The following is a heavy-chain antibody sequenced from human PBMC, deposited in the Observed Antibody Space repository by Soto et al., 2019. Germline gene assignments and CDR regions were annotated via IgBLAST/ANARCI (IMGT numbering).Heavy chain of an antibody. CDR2: XXPXXGXA. D-gene: IGHD1-26*01. CDR3: ARGSLGATDRPFDY. CDR1: GGTFSSYA. Sequence: SVKVSCKASGGTFSSYAISWVRQAPGQGLEWXGGXXPXXGXAXXXQXXXGRITITADKSTSTAYMELSSLRSEDTAVYYCARGSLGATDRPFDYWGQGILVTASS. J-gene: IGHJ4*02. V-gene: IGHV1-69*06.